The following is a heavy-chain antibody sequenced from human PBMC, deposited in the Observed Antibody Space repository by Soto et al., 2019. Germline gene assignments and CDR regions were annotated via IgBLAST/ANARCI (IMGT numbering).Heavy chain of an antibody. CDR3: AKSPGGYYSLDI. V-gene: IGHV3-30*18. D-gene: IGHD3-3*01. CDR1: GFTFSSYG. J-gene: IGHJ3*02. CDR2: ISYDGSNK. Sequence: QVQLVESGGGVVQPGRSLRLSCAASGFTFSSYGMHWVRQAPGKGLEWVAVISYDGSNKYYADSVKGRFTISRDNSKNTLYLQMNSLRAEDTAVYYCAKSPGGYYSLDIWGQGTMVTVSS.